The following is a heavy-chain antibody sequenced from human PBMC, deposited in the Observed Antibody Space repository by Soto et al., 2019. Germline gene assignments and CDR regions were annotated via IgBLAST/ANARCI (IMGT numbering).Heavy chain of an antibody. J-gene: IGHJ4*02. D-gene: IGHD1-26*01. CDR2: IIPIFGTA. V-gene: IGHV1-69*13. CDR3: ARDPARGGGSYLGYFDY. CDR1: GGTFSSYA. Sequence: ASVKVSCKASGGTFSSYAISWVRQAPGQVLEWMGGIIPIFGTANYAQKFQGRVTITADESTSTAYMELSSLRSEDTAVYYCARDPARGGGSYLGYFDYWGQGTPVTVSS.